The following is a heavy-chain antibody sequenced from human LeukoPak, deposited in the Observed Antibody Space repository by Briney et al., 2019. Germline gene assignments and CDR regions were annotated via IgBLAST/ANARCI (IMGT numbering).Heavy chain of an antibody. V-gene: IGHV3-48*04. J-gene: IGHJ4*02. CDR2: INSRGTVT. D-gene: IGHD3-3*02. CDR1: GFTFGSYS. Sequence: PGGSLRLSCAASGFTFGSYSMNWVRQAPGKGLEWISYINSRGTVTYYIGSVKGRFIISRDNAKNSLYLQMDSLRVEDTAIYYCARDLAFFRSGSILEDFWGQGTLVTVSS. CDR3: ARDLAFFRSGSILEDF.